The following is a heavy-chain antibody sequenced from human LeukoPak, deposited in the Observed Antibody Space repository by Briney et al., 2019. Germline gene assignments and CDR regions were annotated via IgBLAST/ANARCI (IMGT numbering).Heavy chain of an antibody. Sequence: GGSLRLSCAASGFTVSFNYMRWVRQAPGKGLEWISVIYSGGSTYYADSVKGRFTISRDDSKNTLYLQMNSLRAEDTAIYYCARAQWRTYSYYYMDVWGKGTTVTVSS. CDR2: IYSGGST. V-gene: IGHV3-53*01. D-gene: IGHD6-19*01. CDR1: GFTVSFNY. CDR3: ARAQWRTYSYYYMDV. J-gene: IGHJ6*03.